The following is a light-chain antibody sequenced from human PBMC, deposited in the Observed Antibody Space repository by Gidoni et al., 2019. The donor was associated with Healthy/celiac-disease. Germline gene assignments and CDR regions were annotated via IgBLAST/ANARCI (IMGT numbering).Light chain of an antibody. CDR2: GAS. CDR3: QQYGSSLPFT. V-gene: IGKV3-20*01. CDR1: QSVSSSS. Sequence: EIVLTQSPGTLSLSPGERATLSCRASQSVSSSSLAWYQQKPGQAPRLLIYGASSRATGIPDRFSGSGSGTDFTLTISRLEPEDFAVYYCQQYGSSLPFTFGPGTKVDIK. J-gene: IGKJ3*01.